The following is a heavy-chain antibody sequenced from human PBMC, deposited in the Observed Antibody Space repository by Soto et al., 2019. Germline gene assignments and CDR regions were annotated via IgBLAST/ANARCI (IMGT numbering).Heavy chain of an antibody. CDR3: ARTSLVVAAATREDY. D-gene: IGHD2-15*01. V-gene: IGHV3-74*01. CDR2: INSDGSST. CDR1: GFTFSSYW. Sequence: EVQLVESGGALVQPGGSLRLSCAASGFTFSSYWMHWVRQAPGKGLVWVSRINSDGSSTSYADSVKGRFTIFRDNAKNTLYLQMNSLRAEDTAVYYCARTSLVVAAATREDYWGQGTLVTVSS. J-gene: IGHJ4*02.